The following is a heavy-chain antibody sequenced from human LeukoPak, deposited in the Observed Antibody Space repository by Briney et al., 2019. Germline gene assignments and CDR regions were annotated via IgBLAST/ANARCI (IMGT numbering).Heavy chain of an antibody. CDR3: ARRNVYYGSGIDY. CDR1: GGSISSYY. CDR2: IYYSGST. Sequence: SETLSLTCTVSGGSISSYYWSWIRQPPGKGLEWIGYIYYSGSTNYNPSLKSRVTISVDTSKNQFSLKLSSVTAADTAVYYCARRNVYYGSGIDYWGQGTLVTVSS. D-gene: IGHD3-10*01. V-gene: IGHV4-59*08. J-gene: IGHJ4*02.